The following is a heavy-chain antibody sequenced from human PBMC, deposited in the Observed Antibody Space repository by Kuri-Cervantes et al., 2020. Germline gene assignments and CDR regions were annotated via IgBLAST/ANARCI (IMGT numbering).Heavy chain of an antibody. D-gene: IGHD2-15*01. J-gene: IGHJ5*02. CDR2: INPNSGGT. CDR1: GGTFSSYA. Sequence: ASVKVSCKASGGTFSSYAISWVRQAPGQGLEWMGWINPNSGGTNYAQKFQGWVTMTRDTSISTAYMELSSLRSEDTAVYYCARGGRGKVVAAGKNWFDPWGQGTLVTVSS. V-gene: IGHV1-2*04. CDR3: ARGGRGKVVAAGKNWFDP.